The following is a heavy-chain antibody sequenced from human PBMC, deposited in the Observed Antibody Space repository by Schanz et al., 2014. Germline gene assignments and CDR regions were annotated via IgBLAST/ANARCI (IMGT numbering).Heavy chain of an antibody. D-gene: IGHD5-12*01. CDR2: IKGDSSEK. V-gene: IGHV3-7*03. CDR3: AREPNSVNEIDY. J-gene: IGHJ4*02. CDR1: GFTFSDHW. Sequence: VQLAESGGPLVQPRGSLRLSCSASGFTFSDHWMSWVRQPPGKGLEWVANIKGDSSEKNDVDSEKGRITLYKDNAKNSMYQQMSSLRVEDTAVYYCAREPNSVNEIDYWGQGTLVTVSS.